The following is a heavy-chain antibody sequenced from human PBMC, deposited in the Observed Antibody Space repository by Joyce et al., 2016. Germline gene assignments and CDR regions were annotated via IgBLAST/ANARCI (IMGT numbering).Heavy chain of an antibody. J-gene: IGHJ3*02. CDR3: ARDAGFGLDALDI. CDR1: GDFVSSTSAA. Sequence: QVQLQQSGPGLVKPSQILSLTCAISGDFVSSTSAAWNWIRQSPSRGLEWLGRTVYRSKWYNDYAVSVRSRISINPDTSKNRFSLHLNSVTPEDTAVYYCARDAGFGLDALDIWGQGTMVTVSS. V-gene: IGHV6-1*01. CDR2: TVYRSKWYN. D-gene: IGHD3/OR15-3a*01.